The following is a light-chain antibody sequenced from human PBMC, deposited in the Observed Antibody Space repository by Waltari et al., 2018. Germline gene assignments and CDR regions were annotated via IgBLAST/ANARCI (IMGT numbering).Light chain of an antibody. V-gene: IGKV1-6*01. CDR3: QHYYDNPPLT. J-gene: IGKJ4*01. Sequence: IQMTQSPSALSASVGDRVTISCRASQNIYSNLAWYQQKPGKAPNLLIYAASSLQSGIPSRVSGSGSGTDFTLTISSLQPEDSAAYYCQHYYDNPPLTFGGGTKVEIK. CDR2: AAS. CDR1: QNIYSN.